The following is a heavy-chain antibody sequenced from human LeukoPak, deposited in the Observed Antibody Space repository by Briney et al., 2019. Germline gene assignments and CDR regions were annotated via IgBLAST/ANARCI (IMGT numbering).Heavy chain of an antibody. Sequence: ASVKVSCKASGYTFTGYYMHWVRQAPGQGLEWMGWINPNSGGTNYAQKFQGRVTMTRDTSISTAYVELSRLRSDDTAVYYCARAKFSKWELSVKFDYWGQGTLVTVSS. V-gene: IGHV1-2*02. CDR2: INPNSGGT. CDR3: ARAKFSKWELSVKFDY. J-gene: IGHJ4*02. CDR1: GYTFTGYY. D-gene: IGHD1-26*01.